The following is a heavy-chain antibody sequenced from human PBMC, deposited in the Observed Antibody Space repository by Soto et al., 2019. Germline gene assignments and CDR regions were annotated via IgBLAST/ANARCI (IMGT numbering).Heavy chain of an antibody. CDR1: GFTFSSYS. CDR2: ISSSSSYI. D-gene: IGHD2-2*01. Sequence: GGSLRLSCAASGFTFSSYSMNWVRQAPGKGLEWVSSISSSSSYIYYADSVKGRFTISRDNAKNSLYLQMNSLRAEDTAVYYCAREEVGRSIEGNFDYWGQGTLVTVSS. V-gene: IGHV3-21*01. CDR3: AREEVGRSIEGNFDY. J-gene: IGHJ4*02.